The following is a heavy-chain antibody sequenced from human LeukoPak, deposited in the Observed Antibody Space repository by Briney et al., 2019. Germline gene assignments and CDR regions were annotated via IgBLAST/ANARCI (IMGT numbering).Heavy chain of an antibody. J-gene: IGHJ5*02. Sequence: ASVKVSCKASGYTFTSYAMNWVRQAPGQGLEWMGRINTNTGNPTYAQGFTGRFVFSLDTSVSTAYLQISSLKAEDTAVYYCARYYYDSSGYYNWFDPWGQGTLVTVSS. CDR3: ARYYYDSSGYYNWFDP. D-gene: IGHD3-22*01. CDR2: INTNTGNP. CDR1: GYTFTSYA. V-gene: IGHV7-4-1*02.